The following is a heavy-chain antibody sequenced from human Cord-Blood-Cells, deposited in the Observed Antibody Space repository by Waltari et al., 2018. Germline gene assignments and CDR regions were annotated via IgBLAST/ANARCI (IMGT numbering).Heavy chain of an antibody. CDR3: ARWFRDYYGMDV. V-gene: IGHV3-33*01. CDR2: IWYDGSNK. J-gene: IGHJ6*02. CDR1: GFTFSSYG. Sequence: QVQLVESGGGVVQPGRSLRLSCAASGFTFSSYGMHWVRQAQGKGLEWVAVIWYDGSNKYYADSVKGRFTISRDNSKNTLYLQMNSLRAEDTAVYYCARWFRDYYGMDVWGQGTTVTVSS. D-gene: IGHD3-10*01.